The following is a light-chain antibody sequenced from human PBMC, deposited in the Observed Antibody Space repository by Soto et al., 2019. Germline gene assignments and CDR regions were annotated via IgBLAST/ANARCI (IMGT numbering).Light chain of an antibody. Sequence: EIVMTQSPATLSVSPGERATLSCRASQSVSSYLAWYQQKPGQAPRLPISGASTRATGIPARFSGGGSGTEFTLTISSLQSEDFAVYYCQQYNNWPPSFGQGTKVDIK. CDR3: QQYNNWPPS. J-gene: IGKJ2*03. CDR2: GAS. V-gene: IGKV3-15*01. CDR1: QSVSSY.